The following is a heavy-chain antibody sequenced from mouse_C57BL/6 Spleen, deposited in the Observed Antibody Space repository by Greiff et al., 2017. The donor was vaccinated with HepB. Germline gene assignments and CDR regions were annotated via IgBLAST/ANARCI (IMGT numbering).Heavy chain of an antibody. D-gene: IGHD2-4*01. J-gene: IGHJ4*01. CDR3: TRGYYDYDGGYAMDY. Sequence: EVKLMESGEGLVKPGGSLKLSCAASGFTFSSYAMSWVRQTPEKRLEWVAYISSGGDYIYYADTVKGRFTISRDNARNTLYLQMSSLKSADTAMYYCTRGYYDYDGGYAMDYWGQGTSVTVSS. V-gene: IGHV5-9-1*02. CDR2: ISSGGDYI. CDR1: GFTFSSYA.